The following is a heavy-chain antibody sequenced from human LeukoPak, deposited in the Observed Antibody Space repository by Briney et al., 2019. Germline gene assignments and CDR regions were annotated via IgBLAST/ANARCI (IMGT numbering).Heavy chain of an antibody. CDR3: ARAYGSGSYYGGVNWFDP. J-gene: IGHJ5*02. V-gene: IGHV4-31*03. Sequence: PSETLSLTCTVSGGSISSGGYYWSWIRQHPGKGLEWIGYIYYSGSTYYNPSLKSRVTISVDTSKNQFSLKLSSVTAADTAVYYCARAYGSGSYYGGVNWFDPWGQGTLVTVSS. CDR2: IYYSGST. D-gene: IGHD3-10*01. CDR1: GGSISSGGYY.